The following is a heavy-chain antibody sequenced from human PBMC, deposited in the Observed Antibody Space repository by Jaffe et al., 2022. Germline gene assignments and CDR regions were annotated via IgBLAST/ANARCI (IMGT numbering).Heavy chain of an antibody. V-gene: IGHV3-23*01. CDR1: GFTFRSLG. J-gene: IGHJ4*02. Sequence: EVQLLESGGGLVQPGGSLRLSCAASGFTFRSLGMSWVRQAPGKGLEWVSYISVGGGTYYADSVKGRFTISRDNVKNTLYLQMNILRAEDTALYYCAKDRGCSGGSCYWVPFDNWGQGTLVTVSS. D-gene: IGHD2-15*01. CDR2: ISVGGGT. CDR3: AKDRGCSGGSCYWVPFDN.